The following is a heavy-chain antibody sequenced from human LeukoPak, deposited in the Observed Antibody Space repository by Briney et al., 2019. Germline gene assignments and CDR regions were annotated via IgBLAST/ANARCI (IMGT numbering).Heavy chain of an antibody. J-gene: IGHJ6*03. D-gene: IGHD1-1*01. V-gene: IGHV1-46*01. CDR1: GYTFTNYH. Sequence: ASVKVSCKASGYTFTNYHMNWVRQAPGQGLEWMGIINPSGGSTSYAQKFQGRVTMTRDMSTSTVYMELSSLRSEDTAVYYCARDRSTTSDYYYYMDVWGKGTTVTVSS. CDR3: ARDRSTTSDYYYYMDV. CDR2: INPSGGST.